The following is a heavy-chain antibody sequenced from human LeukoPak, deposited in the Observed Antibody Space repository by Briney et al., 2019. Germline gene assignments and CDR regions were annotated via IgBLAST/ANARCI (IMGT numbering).Heavy chain of an antibody. V-gene: IGHV3-23*01. J-gene: IGHJ4*02. CDR2: ISDIGGST. CDR1: GFTFSSYD. D-gene: IGHD6-19*01. Sequence: GGSLRLSCAASGFTFSSYDMSWVRQGPGQGMEWDSAISDIGGSTYYADSVKGRFTISRDNPKNTLYLQMNSLRAEDTAVYYCAKDRPWPRQWLAPYYFDYWGQGTLVTVSS. CDR3: AKDRPWPRQWLAPYYFDY.